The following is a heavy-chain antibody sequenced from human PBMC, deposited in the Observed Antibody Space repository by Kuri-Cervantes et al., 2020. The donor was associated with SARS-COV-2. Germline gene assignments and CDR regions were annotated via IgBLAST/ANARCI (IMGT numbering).Heavy chain of an antibody. CDR2: ISSTSKTI. D-gene: IGHD3-22*01. V-gene: IGHV3-48*01. J-gene: IGHJ4*02. Sequence: GESLKISCAASGFSFSNYNMHWVRQAPGGGLEWISYISSTSKTIYYADYLGGRFTISRDNAKNTLYLQMNSLRAEDTAVYYCAQEAYYYDSSGYYQFWGQGTLVTVSS. CDR3: AQEAYYYDSSGYYQF. CDR1: GFSFSNYN.